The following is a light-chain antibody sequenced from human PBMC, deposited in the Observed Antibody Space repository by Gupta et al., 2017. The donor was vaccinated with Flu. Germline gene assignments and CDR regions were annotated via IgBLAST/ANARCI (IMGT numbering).Light chain of an antibody. CDR1: QSIGDW. CDR2: KAS. Sequence: DIQMTQSPSTRSASVGDRVTIACRASQSIGDWLAWYQQKPGKAPRLLIYKASRLESGVPSRFSGSGSGTEFTLTISSLQPDDVATYYCQQYNSYSTVTFGQGTRLEIK. CDR3: QQYNSYSTVT. J-gene: IGKJ5*01. V-gene: IGKV1-5*03.